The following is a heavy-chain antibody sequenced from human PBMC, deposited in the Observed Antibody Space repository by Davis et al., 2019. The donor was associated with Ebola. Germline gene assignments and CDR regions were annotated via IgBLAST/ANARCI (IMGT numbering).Heavy chain of an antibody. CDR3: ARDFLGYCTNGVCHSYYYYYMDV. D-gene: IGHD2-8*01. Sequence: GESLKISCAASGFTFSSYSMNWVRQAPGKGLEWVSSISSSSSYIYYADSVKGRFTISRDNAKNSLYLQMNSLRAEDTAVYYCARDFLGYCTNGVCHSYYYYYMDVWGKGTTVTVSS. J-gene: IGHJ6*03. V-gene: IGHV3-21*01. CDR2: ISSSSSYI. CDR1: GFTFSSYS.